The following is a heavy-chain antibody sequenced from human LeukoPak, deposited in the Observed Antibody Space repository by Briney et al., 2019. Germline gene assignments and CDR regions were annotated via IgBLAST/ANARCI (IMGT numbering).Heavy chain of an antibody. CDR1: GGSINNYY. CDR2: IFYSGST. Sequence: SETLSLTCSVSGGSINNYYWSWIRQPPGKGLEWVGHIFYSGSTNYNPSLKSRVTISLVMSKNQISLKLSSVATADTAMYYCARTDDAFHIWGHGTTVTVSS. D-gene: IGHD2-21*02. J-gene: IGHJ3*02. V-gene: IGHV4-59*01. CDR3: ARTDDAFHI.